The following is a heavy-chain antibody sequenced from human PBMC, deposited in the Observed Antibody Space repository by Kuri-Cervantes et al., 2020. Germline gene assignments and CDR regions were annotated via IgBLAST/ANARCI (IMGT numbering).Heavy chain of an antibody. CDR3: AKDLRGSTYYYDSNQY. V-gene: IGHV3-64*02. CDR1: GFTLNDHA. D-gene: IGHD3-22*01. CDR2: IGSHGANT. Sequence: LSLTCVASGFTLNDHAMHWVRQAPGKALEYISAIGSHGANTYYADSVKGRFTISTDSSRNTLYLQMGSLRVEDTAVYYCAKDLRGSTYYYDSNQYWGQGTLVTVSS. J-gene: IGHJ4*02.